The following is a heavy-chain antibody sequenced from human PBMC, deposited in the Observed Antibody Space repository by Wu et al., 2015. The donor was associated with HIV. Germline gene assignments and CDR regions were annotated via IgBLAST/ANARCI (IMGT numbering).Heavy chain of an antibody. CDR2: INTFKGNT. D-gene: IGHD3-10*01. CDR3: ARDTRLSGTLAEMLKRLKFYHPMDV. J-gene: IGHJ6*03. V-gene: IGHV1-18*01. Sequence: QVQLVQSGNEVKKPGASVRASCKTFGYTFKNYGISWVRQAPGQGLEWLGWINTFKGNTNYAPRFQGRLTMTIDTIPRNSLIWKTEDPEDXTGHGQIYYCARDTRLSGTLAEMLKRLKFYHPMDVWGKGT. CDR1: GYTFKNYG.